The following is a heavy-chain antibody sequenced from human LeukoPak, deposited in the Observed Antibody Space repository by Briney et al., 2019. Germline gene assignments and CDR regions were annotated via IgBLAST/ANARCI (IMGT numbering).Heavy chain of an antibody. Sequence: SVKVSRKASGYTFTSYYMHWVRQAPGQGLEWMGRIIPILGIANYAQKFQGRVTITADKSTSTAYMELSSLRSEDTAVYYCAREGDYYDSSPDYWGQGTLVTVSS. V-gene: IGHV1-69*04. J-gene: IGHJ4*02. CDR3: AREGDYYDSSPDY. CDR2: IIPILGIA. D-gene: IGHD3-22*01. CDR1: GYTFTSYY.